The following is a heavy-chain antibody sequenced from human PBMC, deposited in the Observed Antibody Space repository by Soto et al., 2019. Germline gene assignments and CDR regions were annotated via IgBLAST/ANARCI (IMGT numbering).Heavy chain of an antibody. J-gene: IGHJ4*02. Sequence: GGSLRLSCAASGFTFSSHWMHWVRQAPGKGLVWVSRINSDGSSTTYADSVKGRFTISRDNAKNTLYLQMNSLRAEDTAVYYCVRGEGGWETYWGQGNLVTVSS. V-gene: IGHV3-74*01. D-gene: IGHD6-19*01. CDR3: VRGEGGWETY. CDR2: INSDGSST. CDR1: GFTFSSHW.